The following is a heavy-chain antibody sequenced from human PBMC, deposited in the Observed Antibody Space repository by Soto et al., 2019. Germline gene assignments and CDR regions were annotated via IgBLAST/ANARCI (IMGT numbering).Heavy chain of an antibody. J-gene: IGHJ6*02. D-gene: IGHD2-2*01. Sequence: GGSLRLSCAASGFTFSSYAMHWVRQAPGKGLEWVAVISYDGSNKYYADSVKGRFTISRDNSKNTLYLQRNSLRAEDTAVYYCARDSDSVVVPAESHYYGMDVWGQGTTVTVSS. CDR1: GFTFSSYA. V-gene: IGHV3-30-3*01. CDR2: ISYDGSNK. CDR3: ARDSDSVVVPAESHYYGMDV.